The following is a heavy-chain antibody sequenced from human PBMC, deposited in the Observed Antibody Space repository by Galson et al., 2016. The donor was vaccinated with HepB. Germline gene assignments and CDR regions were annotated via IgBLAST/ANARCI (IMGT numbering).Heavy chain of an antibody. CDR3: ARSTYDSSGFHFLFDY. V-gene: IGHV4-59*01. Sequence: SETLSLTCNVSGGSMRNYYWSWIRQSPGRGLEWIGYIYYSGSTNYNPSLKSRLTISGDTSKNQFSLKVKSVTAADTAVYYCARSTYDSSGFHFLFDYWGQGILVTVSS. CDR2: IYYSGST. J-gene: IGHJ4*02. CDR1: GGSMRNYY. D-gene: IGHD3-22*01.